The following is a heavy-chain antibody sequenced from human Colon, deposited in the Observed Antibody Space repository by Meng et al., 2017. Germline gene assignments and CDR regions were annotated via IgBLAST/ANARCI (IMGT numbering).Heavy chain of an antibody. Sequence: VRLQGSGPGLVSPWETLSLAWSVSGAAVSVNSFWSWVRQPAGRGLEWIGQIDHRGSAYYRPSLNRRVTMSLDKSRNQFSLRLTSVTAADTAVYYCARHGGYYQDFWGQGTLVTVSS. CDR2: IDHRGSA. V-gene: IGHV4-4*02. CDR3: ARHGGYYQDF. D-gene: IGHD4-23*01. CDR1: GAAVSVNSF. J-gene: IGHJ4*02.